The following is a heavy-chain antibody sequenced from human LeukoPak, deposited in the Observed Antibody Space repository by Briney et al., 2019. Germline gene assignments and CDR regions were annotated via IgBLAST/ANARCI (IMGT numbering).Heavy chain of an antibody. CDR3: ARHNYNFEY. V-gene: IGHV3-7*01. CDR1: GFTFSIYW. CDR2: IKKDGSEI. Sequence: GGSLRLFCAASGFTFSIYWMSWVRQAPGKGLERVANIKKDGSEIHYVDSVKVRFTIYRDNAKNSLYLQMNSLRAEDTAVYYCARHNYNFEYWGQGTLVTVSS. J-gene: IGHJ4*02. D-gene: IGHD4-11*01.